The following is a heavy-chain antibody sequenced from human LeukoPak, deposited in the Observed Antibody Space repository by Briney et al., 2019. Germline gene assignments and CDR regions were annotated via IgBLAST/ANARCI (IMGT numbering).Heavy chain of an antibody. CDR3: AREGVSGYENLNWFDP. CDR2: INTNTGNP. D-gene: IGHD5-12*01. J-gene: IGHJ5*02. CDR1: GGTFSSYA. Sequence: ASVKVSCKASGGTFSSYAISWVRQAPGQGLEWMGWINTNTGNPTYAQGFTGRFVFSLDTSVSTAYLQISSLKAEDTAVYYCAREGVSGYENLNWFDPWGQGTLVTVSS. V-gene: IGHV7-4-1*02.